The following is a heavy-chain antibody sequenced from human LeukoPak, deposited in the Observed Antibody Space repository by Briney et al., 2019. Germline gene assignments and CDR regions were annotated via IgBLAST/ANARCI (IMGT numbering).Heavy chain of an antibody. CDR2: INHSGST. CDR1: GGSFSGYY. CDR3: ARGGGKYDY. V-gene: IGHV4-34*01. J-gene: IGHJ4*02. Sequence: IPSETLSLTCAVYGGSFSGYYWSWIRQPPGKGLEWIGEINHSGSTNYNPSLKSRVTISVDTSKNQFSLKLSSVTAADTAVYYCARGGGKYDYWGQGTLVTVSS.